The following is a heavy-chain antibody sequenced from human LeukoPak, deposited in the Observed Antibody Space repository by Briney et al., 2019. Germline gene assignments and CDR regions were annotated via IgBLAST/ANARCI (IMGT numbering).Heavy chain of an antibody. CDR1: GFTFSRNA. CDR2: ISGGAGST. Sequence: GGSLRLSCAASGFTFSRNAMSWVRQAPGKGLEWVSAISGGAGSTWHADSVKGRFTISRDNSKNTLYLQMNSLRAEDTAVYYCAKDRIASSGTRPKDYWGQGTLVTVSS. V-gene: IGHV3-23*01. CDR3: AKDRIASSGTRPKDY. D-gene: IGHD6-13*01. J-gene: IGHJ4*02.